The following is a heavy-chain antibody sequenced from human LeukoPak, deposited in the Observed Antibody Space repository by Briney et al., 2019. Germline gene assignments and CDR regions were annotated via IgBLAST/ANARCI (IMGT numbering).Heavy chain of an antibody. V-gene: IGHV5-51*01. CDR1: GYNFASYW. Sequence: GESLKISCKGSGYNFASYWIAWVRQMPGKGLEWMGIIYPGDSDTKYSPSFQGQVSISANKSISTAYLQWSSLKASDTAMYYCARRGIAVAIDAFDIWGQGTMVTVSS. J-gene: IGHJ3*02. CDR2: IYPGDSDT. CDR3: ARRGIAVAIDAFDI. D-gene: IGHD6-19*01.